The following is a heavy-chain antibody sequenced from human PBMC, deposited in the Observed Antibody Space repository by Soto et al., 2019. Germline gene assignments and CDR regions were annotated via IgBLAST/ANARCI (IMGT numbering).Heavy chain of an antibody. Sequence: RLSCAASGFIFNTYSMDWVRQAPGKGLEWVASISPSGSYMYYGDSLKGRFTVSRDNAKNSLYLQMDSLRADDTAIYYCARFGLVTFDCWGQGTLVTVSS. D-gene: IGHD3-3*01. V-gene: IGHV3-21*01. J-gene: IGHJ4*02. CDR3: ARFGLVTFDC. CDR1: GFIFNTYS. CDR2: ISPSGSYM.